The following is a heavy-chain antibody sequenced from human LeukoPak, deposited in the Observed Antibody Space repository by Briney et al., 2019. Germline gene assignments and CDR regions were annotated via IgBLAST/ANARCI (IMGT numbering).Heavy chain of an antibody. Sequence: GGFLRLSCAASGFTFSSYAMHWVRQAPGKGLEWVAVISYDGSNKYYADSVKGRFTISRDNSKNTLYLQMNSLRAEDTAVYYCARVEEEEEYYYGMDVWGQGTTVTVSS. V-gene: IGHV3-30-3*01. CDR1: GFTFSSYA. CDR3: ARVEEEEEYYYGMDV. CDR2: ISYDGSNK. J-gene: IGHJ6*02.